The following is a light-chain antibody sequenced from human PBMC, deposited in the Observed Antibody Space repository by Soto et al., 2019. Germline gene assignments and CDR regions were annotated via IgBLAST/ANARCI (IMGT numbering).Light chain of an antibody. Sequence: DIQMTQSPSSLSASVGDRVTITCRASQSITTYLNWYQQTSGEAPKLLIYAAARLQTGVPSRFSGSGSGTDFTLTISSLQPEDFATYYCQQTYSTPVTFGGGTKVEIK. CDR2: AAA. J-gene: IGKJ4*01. V-gene: IGKV1-39*01. CDR3: QQTYSTPVT. CDR1: QSITTY.